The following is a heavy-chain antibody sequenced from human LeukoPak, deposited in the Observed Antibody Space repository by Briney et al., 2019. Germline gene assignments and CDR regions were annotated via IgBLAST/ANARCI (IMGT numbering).Heavy chain of an antibody. CDR3: AWRGYYDSRAYYYYYVDV. CDR1: GGSFSGYY. J-gene: IGHJ6*03. V-gene: IGHV4-34*01. Sequence: SETLSLTCAVYGGSFSGYYWSWIRQPPGRGLEWIGSIYYSGSTYYNPPLKGRVTISVDTSKNQFSLKLSSVTAADTAVYYCAWRGYYDSRAYYYYYVDVWGKGTTVTVSS. D-gene: IGHD3-22*01. CDR2: IYYSGST.